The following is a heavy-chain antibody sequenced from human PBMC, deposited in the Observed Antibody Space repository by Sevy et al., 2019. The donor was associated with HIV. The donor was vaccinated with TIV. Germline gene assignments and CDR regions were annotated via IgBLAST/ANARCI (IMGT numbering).Heavy chain of an antibody. V-gene: IGHV3-53*01. Sequence: GGSLRLSCAASGLTVNSDYMSWVRQAPGKGLGWVSVVYSGGTTYYADSVKGRFTISRDNSKNILYLQMNSLRAEDTAVYYCARHISFGELGSWFDPWGQGTLVTVSS. CDR3: ARHISFGELGSWFDP. J-gene: IGHJ5*02. CDR1: GLTVNSDY. D-gene: IGHD3-10*01. CDR2: VYSGGTT.